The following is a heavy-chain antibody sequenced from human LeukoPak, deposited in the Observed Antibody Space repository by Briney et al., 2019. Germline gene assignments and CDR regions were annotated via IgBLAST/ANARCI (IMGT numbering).Heavy chain of an antibody. V-gene: IGHV5-51*01. CDR3: ARHTVTNGPNYYGMDV. Sequence: GESLKISCQCSGYSFTSYWIGWVRQMPGKGLEWMGIIYPGDSDTRYSPSFQGQVTISADKSISTAYLQWSSLKASDTAIYYCARHTVTNGPNYYGMDVWGQGTTVTVSS. CDR1: GYSFTSYW. D-gene: IGHD4-11*01. J-gene: IGHJ6*02. CDR2: IYPGDSDT.